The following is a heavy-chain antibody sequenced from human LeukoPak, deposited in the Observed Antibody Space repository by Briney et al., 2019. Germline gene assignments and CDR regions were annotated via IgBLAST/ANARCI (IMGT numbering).Heavy chain of an antibody. CDR3: ALLKVWNY. Sequence: GASVKVSCMASGYAFSAYDINWVRQATGQGLEWMGWISAYNGNTNYAQKFQGRVTMTTDTSTTTAYMELRSLRSDDTAVYYCALLKVWNYWGQGTLVTVSS. V-gene: IGHV1-18*01. CDR1: GYAFSAYD. J-gene: IGHJ4*02. D-gene: IGHD2-8*01. CDR2: ISAYNGNT.